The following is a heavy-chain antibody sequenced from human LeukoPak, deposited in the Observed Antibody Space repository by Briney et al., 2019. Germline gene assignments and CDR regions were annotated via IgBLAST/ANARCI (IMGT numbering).Heavy chain of an antibody. D-gene: IGHD6-19*01. CDR2: INQSGST. CDR1: GASFSGYY. V-gene: IGHV4-34*01. Sequence: SETLPLTCAVYGASFSGYYWNWIRQSPGKGLEWIGEINQSGSTNYNPSLKSRVTISVDTSKKQFSLRLSSVSGADTAVYYCARGRGAVAGYFDHWGQGTLVTVSS. CDR3: ARGRGAVAGYFDH. J-gene: IGHJ4*02.